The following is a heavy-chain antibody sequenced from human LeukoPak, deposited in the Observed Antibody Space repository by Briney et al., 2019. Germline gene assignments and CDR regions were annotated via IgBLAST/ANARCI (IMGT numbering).Heavy chain of an antibody. CDR2: TYYRSKWFN. D-gene: IGHD1/OR15-1a*01. Sequence: SQTLSLTCAISGDXVSSNSAAWNWIRQSPSRCLEWLGRTYYRSKWFNDYSVSVKSRITINPDTSKNQFSLQLNSVTPEDTAVYYCARDLDPPLGHDTFDIWGQGTLVTVSS. V-gene: IGHV6-1*01. CDR3: ARDLDPPLGHDTFDI. J-gene: IGHJ3*02. CDR1: GDXVSSNSAA.